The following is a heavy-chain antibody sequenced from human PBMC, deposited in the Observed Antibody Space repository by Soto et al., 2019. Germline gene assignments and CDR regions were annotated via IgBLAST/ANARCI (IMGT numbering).Heavy chain of an antibody. CDR2: IIPIFGTA. Sequence: SVKVSCKASGCTFSSYAISWVRQAPGQGLEWMGGIIPIFGTANYAQEFQGRVTITADESTNTAYMELSSLRAEETAVYYCARDSYDSSGPPPHPYYFDYWGRGTLVTVSS. V-gene: IGHV1-69*13. CDR1: GCTFSSYA. J-gene: IGHJ4*02. CDR3: ARDSYDSSGPPPHPYYFDY. D-gene: IGHD3-22*01.